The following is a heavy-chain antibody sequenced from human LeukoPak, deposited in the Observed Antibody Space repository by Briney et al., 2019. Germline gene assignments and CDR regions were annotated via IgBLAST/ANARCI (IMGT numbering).Heavy chain of an antibody. J-gene: IGHJ4*02. CDR3: ARDRYDILTGYYPFDY. CDR1: GGSISSYY. V-gene: IGHV4-59*12. CDR2: VFYSGST. Sequence: PSETLSLTCSVSGGSISSYYWSWIRQPPGKGLEWIGYVFYSGSTNYNPSLKSRVTISVDTSKNQFSLKLSSVTAADTAVYYCARDRYDILTGYYPFDYWGQGTLVTVSS. D-gene: IGHD3-9*01.